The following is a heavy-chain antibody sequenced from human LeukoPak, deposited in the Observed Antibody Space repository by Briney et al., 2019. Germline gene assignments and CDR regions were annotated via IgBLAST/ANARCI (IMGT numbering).Heavy chain of an antibody. CDR1: GGSISSYY. CDR2: IYYSGST. V-gene: IGHV4-59*08. CDR3: ARGVRDGYNLVDY. D-gene: IGHD5-24*01. J-gene: IGHJ4*02. Sequence: SETLSLTCTVSGGSISSYYWSWIRQPPGKGLEWIGYIYYSGSTNYNPSLKSQVTISVDTSKNQFSLKLSSVTAADTAVYYCARGVRDGYNLVDYWGQGTLVTVSS.